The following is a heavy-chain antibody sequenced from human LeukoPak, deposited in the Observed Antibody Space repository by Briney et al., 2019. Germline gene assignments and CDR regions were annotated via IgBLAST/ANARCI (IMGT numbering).Heavy chain of an antibody. Sequence: PGGSLRLSCAASGFSFNTYAMHWVRQAPGKGREYVSAISTNGGSTNYANSVKGRFTISRDNSKNTLYLQMGSLKTEDMAMYYCARLNSGNYNRGYLDYWGQGTLVTVSS. CDR1: GFSFNTYA. V-gene: IGHV3-64*01. CDR3: ARLNSGNYNRGYLDY. J-gene: IGHJ4*02. CDR2: ISTNGGST. D-gene: IGHD1-26*01.